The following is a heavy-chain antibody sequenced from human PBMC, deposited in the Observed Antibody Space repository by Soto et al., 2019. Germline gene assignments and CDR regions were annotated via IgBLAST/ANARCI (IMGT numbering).Heavy chain of an antibody. Sequence: SETLSLTCTVSGDSINSGAYYLNWIRQRPGNGLEWIGYMFSSGSTDYNPSFKSRVTISVDTSKNQFSLKLSSVTAADTAVYYCARGRGLWRGYSGYDFDYWGQGTLVTVSS. CDR2: MFSSGST. V-gene: IGHV4-39*07. CDR3: ARGRGLWRGYSGYDFDY. CDR1: GDSINSGAYY. J-gene: IGHJ4*02. D-gene: IGHD5-12*01.